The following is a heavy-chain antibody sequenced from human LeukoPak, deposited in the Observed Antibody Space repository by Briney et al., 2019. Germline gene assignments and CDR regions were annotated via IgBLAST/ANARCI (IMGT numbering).Heavy chain of an antibody. Sequence: GGSLRLSCAASGLSFSSYDMHWVRQATGKGLEWVSAIGTKGDTYYSDSVRGRFTISRENGKNSLYLRMNSLRAGDTAVYYCAREMSDTVTWGWYFDLWGRGTLVTVSS. D-gene: IGHD4-17*01. CDR2: IGTKGDT. CDR3: AREMSDTVTWGWYFDL. CDR1: GLSFSSYD. V-gene: IGHV3-13*01. J-gene: IGHJ2*01.